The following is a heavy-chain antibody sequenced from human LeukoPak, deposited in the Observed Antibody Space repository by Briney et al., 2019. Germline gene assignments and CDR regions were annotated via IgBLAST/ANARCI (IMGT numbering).Heavy chain of an antibody. V-gene: IGHV3-66*01. D-gene: IGHD6-19*01. CDR1: GFTVSNNY. Sequence: GGSLRLSCAASGFTVSNNYMSWVRQAPGKGLEWVSVIYSGGSTYYADSVKGRFTISRDNSKNTLYLQMNSLRAEDTAVYYCARGLGYSSGSFDYWGQGTLVTVSS. CDR2: IYSGGST. J-gene: IGHJ4*02. CDR3: ARGLGYSSGSFDY.